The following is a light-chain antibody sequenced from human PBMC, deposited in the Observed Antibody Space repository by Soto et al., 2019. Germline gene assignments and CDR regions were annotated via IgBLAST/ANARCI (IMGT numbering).Light chain of an antibody. CDR1: QSVSHT. J-gene: IGKJ4*01. V-gene: IGKV3D-15*01. Sequence: EIVLTQSPATLSVSPGETVSLSCRARQSVSHTLAWYQQKPGQAPRLLMSATSPRATGIPARFSGSGSGTEFTLTVSSLQSEDFALYFCHKYDYWPFTFGGGTKVDMK. CDR3: HKYDYWPFT. CDR2: ATS.